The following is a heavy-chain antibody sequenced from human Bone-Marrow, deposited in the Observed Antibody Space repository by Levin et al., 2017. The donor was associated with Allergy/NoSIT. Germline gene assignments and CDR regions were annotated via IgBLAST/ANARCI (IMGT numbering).Heavy chain of an antibody. CDR3: AKEIASVGYFYYGMDV. CDR1: GFTFGNYA. V-gene: IGHV3-23*01. CDR2: ISGTGQST. D-gene: IGHD3-3*02. J-gene: IGHJ6*02. Sequence: GGSLRLSCAASGFTFGNYAMNWVRQTPGKRLEWVSVISGTGQSTFYADSVKGRFTISRDNSKNMLFLQMNSLRAEDTASYYCAKEIASVGYFYYGMDVWGQGTTVTV.